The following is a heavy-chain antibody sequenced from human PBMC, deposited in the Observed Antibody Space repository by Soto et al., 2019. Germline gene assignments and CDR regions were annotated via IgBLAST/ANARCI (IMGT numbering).Heavy chain of an antibody. J-gene: IGHJ4*02. Sequence: EVQLVQSGAEVKKPGESLKISCKGSGYSFTSYWIGWVRQMPGKGLEWMGIIYPGDSDTRYSPSFQGQVTISADKSISTAYLQWSSLKASETAMYYCARLSWVTELNSGPDYWGQGTLVTVSS. V-gene: IGHV5-51*01. D-gene: IGHD5-12*01. CDR3: ARLSWVTELNSGPDY. CDR2: IYPGDSDT. CDR1: GYSFTSYW.